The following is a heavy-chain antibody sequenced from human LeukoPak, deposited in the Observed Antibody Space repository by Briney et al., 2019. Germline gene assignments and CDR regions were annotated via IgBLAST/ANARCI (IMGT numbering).Heavy chain of an antibody. V-gene: IGHV3-23*01. CDR3: AKRSLRYCSSTSCYCDY. Sequence: PGGSLRLSCAASGFTFSSYAMSCVRQAPGKGLEWVSAISGSGGSTYYADSVKGRFTISRDNSKNTLYLQMNSLRAEDTAVYYCAKRSLRYCSSTSCYCDYWGQGTLVTVSS. CDR1: GFTFSSYA. J-gene: IGHJ4*02. CDR2: ISGSGGST. D-gene: IGHD2-2*01.